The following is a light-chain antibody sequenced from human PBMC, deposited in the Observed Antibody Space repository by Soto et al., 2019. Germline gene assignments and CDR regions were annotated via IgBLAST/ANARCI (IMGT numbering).Light chain of an antibody. CDR1: QSVSSSY. J-gene: IGKJ1*01. Sequence: EIVLTQSPGTLSLSPGERATLSCRASQSVSSSYLAWYQQKPGQAPRLLIYGASSRVTGIPDRFSGSASGTDFTLTISRLEPEDFAVYYCQQYGSSAWTFGQGTKVEIK. CDR2: GAS. V-gene: IGKV3-20*01. CDR3: QQYGSSAWT.